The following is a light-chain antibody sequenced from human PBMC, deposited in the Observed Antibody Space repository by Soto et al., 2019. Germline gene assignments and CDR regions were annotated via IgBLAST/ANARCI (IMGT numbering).Light chain of an antibody. CDR1: GRDIGAYDY. Sequence: QSALTQPASVSGSPGQSITISCTGSGRDIGAYDYVSWYQQHPGKAPKLLIYRVNNRPSGVSYRFSASKSAFTASLTISGLQAEDEAHYYCSSYTTSYFYVFGPGTKGTVL. V-gene: IGLV2-14*01. CDR2: RVN. CDR3: SSYTTSYFYV. J-gene: IGLJ1*01.